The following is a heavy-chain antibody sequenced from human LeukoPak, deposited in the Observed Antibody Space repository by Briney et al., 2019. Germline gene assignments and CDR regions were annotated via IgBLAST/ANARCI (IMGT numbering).Heavy chain of an antibody. Sequence: PSQTLSLTCTVSGGSISSGNYYWSWIRQPAGKGLEWIGYIYYSGSTNYNPSLKSRVTISVDTSKNQFSLKLSSVTAADTAVYYCAREVGSSWGMTDYWGQGTLVTVSS. D-gene: IGHD6-13*01. CDR1: GGSISSGNYY. CDR3: AREVGSSWGMTDY. J-gene: IGHJ4*02. CDR2: IYYSGST. V-gene: IGHV4-61*10.